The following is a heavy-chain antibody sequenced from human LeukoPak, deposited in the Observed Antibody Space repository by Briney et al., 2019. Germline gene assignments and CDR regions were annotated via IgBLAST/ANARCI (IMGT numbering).Heavy chain of an antibody. J-gene: IGHJ4*02. CDR2: ISAYNGNT. V-gene: IGHV1-18*04. CDR1: GYTFTGYY. Sequence: ASVKVSCKASGYTFTGYYMQWVRQAPGQGLEWMGWISAYNGNTNYAQKLQGRVTMTTDTSTSTAYMELRSLRSDDTAVYYCARGVDSGGYYLDYWGQGTLVTVSS. CDR3: ARGVDSGGYYLDY. D-gene: IGHD1-26*01.